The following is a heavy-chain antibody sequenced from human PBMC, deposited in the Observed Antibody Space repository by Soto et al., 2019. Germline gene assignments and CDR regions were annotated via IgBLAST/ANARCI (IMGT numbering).Heavy chain of an antibody. J-gene: IGHJ2*01. D-gene: IGHD3-10*01. CDR3: FQAEQGIRGIGSVSAFLLNRSSDL. Sequence: KGLEWVAVISYDGSNKYYADYVKGRFTISRDNSKNTLYLQMNSLRAEDTAVYYCFQAEQGIRGIGSVSAFLLNRSSDL. V-gene: IGHV3-30-3*01. CDR2: ISYDGSNK.